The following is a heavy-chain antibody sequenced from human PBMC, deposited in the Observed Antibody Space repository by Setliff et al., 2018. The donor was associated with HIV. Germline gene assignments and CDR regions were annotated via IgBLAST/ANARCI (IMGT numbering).Heavy chain of an antibody. CDR1: GNSFTTYW. D-gene: IGHD4-17*01. J-gene: IGHJ4*02. Sequence: GESLKISCKASGNSFTTYWIGWVRQMPGKSLEWEGIIYPDDSDTRYSPSFQGQVTISADKSISTAYLQWTSLKASDTAMYYCARRGATVTTRYIDYWGQGTLVTVSS. V-gene: IGHV5-51*01. CDR2: IYPDDSDT. CDR3: ARRGATVTTRYIDY.